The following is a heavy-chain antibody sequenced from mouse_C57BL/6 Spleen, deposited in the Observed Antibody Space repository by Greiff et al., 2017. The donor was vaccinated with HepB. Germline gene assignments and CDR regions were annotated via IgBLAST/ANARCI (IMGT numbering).Heavy chain of an antibody. D-gene: IGHD2-5*01. CDR2: IDPSDSET. J-gene: IGHJ2*01. V-gene: IGHV1-52*01. Sequence: QVQLKQPGAELVRPGSSVKLSCKASGYTFTSYWMHWVKQRPIQGLEWIGNIDPSDSETHYNQKFKDKATLTVDKSSSTAYMQLSSLTSEDSAVYYCARSLYYSKAFDYWGQGTTLTVSS. CDR1: GYTFTSYW. CDR3: ARSLYYSKAFDY.